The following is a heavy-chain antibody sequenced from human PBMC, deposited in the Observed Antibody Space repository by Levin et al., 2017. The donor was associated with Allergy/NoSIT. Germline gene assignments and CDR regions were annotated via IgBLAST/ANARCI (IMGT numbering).Heavy chain of an antibody. V-gene: IGHV3-30*03. CDR2: ISYDGSNK. CDR1: GFTFSSYG. D-gene: IGHD6-19*01. J-gene: IGHJ6*02. Sequence: GGSLRLSCAASGFTFSSYGMHWVRQAPGKGLEWVAVISYDGSNKYYADSVKGRFTISRDNSKNTLYLQMNSLRAEDTAVYYCATAIAVAGTGTYYDYGMDGWGQGTTVTVSS. CDR3: ATAIAVAGTGTYYDYGMDG.